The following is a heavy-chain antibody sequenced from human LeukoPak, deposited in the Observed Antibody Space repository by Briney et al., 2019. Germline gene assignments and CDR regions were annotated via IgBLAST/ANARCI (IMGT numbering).Heavy chain of an antibody. CDR2: ISGSGGST. CDR1: GFTLSSYA. Sequence: GGSLRLSRAASGFTLSSYAMSWVRQAPGKGLEWVSFISGSGGSTYYVDSVKGRFTISRDNSKNTLYLQMNSLRAEDTAVYYCARDHKGYSYGYRRGYSDYYYMDVWGKGTTVTVSS. J-gene: IGHJ6*03. V-gene: IGHV3-23*01. CDR3: ARDHKGYSYGYRRGYSDYYYMDV. D-gene: IGHD5-18*01.